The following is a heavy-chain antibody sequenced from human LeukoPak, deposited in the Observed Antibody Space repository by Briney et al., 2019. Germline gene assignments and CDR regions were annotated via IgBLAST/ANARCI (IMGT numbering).Heavy chain of an antibody. CDR2: IDPSDSYT. Sequence: GESLKTSCKGSGYIFTSYWISRVRQMPGKGVEWMGRIDPSDSYTNHSPSFQGHVTISADKSISTAYLQWSSLKASDTAMYYCASPAGQQLLLKGAFDIWGQGTMVTVSS. V-gene: IGHV5-10-1*01. CDR3: ASPAGQQLLLKGAFDI. D-gene: IGHD6-13*01. J-gene: IGHJ3*02. CDR1: GYIFTSYW.